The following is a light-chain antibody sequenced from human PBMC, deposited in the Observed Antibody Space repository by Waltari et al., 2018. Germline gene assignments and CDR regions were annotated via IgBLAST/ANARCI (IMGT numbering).Light chain of an antibody. V-gene: IGKV1-39*01. CDR2: AAS. CDR3: HQSYITPLS. Sequence: DIQMTQSPSSLSASVGDRATITCRASQSNSRYLNWYPQTPWKAPQLLIYAASSLQSGVPSRFSCSGSGTGFTLTISSLQPEDFATYYCHQSYITPLSFGQGTKLEIK. CDR1: QSNSRY. J-gene: IGKJ2*03.